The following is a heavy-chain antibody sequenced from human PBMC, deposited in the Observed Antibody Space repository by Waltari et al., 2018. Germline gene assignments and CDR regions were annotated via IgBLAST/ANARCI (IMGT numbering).Heavy chain of an antibody. V-gene: IGHV3-30*03. J-gene: IGHJ4*02. CDR1: GFTFRNYG. CDR3: ARGSYSSGCDF. D-gene: IGHD6-19*01. Sequence: QLVGSGGGVVQPGGSLRLSCAASGFTFRNYGMHWVRQSPGKGLEWVEVILSDGSNEYYADSVKGRFTISRDNSKNTLYLQMNSLRVQDTAVYYCARGSYSSGCDFWGQGTQVTVSS. CDR2: ILSDGSNE.